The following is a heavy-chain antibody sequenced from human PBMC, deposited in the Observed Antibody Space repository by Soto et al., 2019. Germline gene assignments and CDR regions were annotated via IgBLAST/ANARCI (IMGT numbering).Heavy chain of an antibody. D-gene: IGHD3-3*01. CDR3: GRQPGHWDRNTCFGYYSVDV. J-gene: IGHJ6*02. Sequence: QLQLQESGPRLVKPSETLSLTCRVSGGSISSGSNSWAWIRQSPGKGLEWIGTIYLSASKHYNPSLEGRVAISAETPNNQVSLRLSSVTAADTAVYYCGRQPGHWDRNTCFGYYSVDVWGQGTTV. CDR1: GGSISSGSNS. CDR2: IYLSASK. V-gene: IGHV4-39*01.